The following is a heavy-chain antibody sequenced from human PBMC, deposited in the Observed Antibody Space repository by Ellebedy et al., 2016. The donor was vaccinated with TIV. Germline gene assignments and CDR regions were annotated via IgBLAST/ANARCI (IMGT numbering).Heavy chain of an antibody. J-gene: IGHJ4*02. V-gene: IGHV3-30*07. Sequence: RGRFTISRDNSKNTLYLQMNSLRAEDTAVYYCAREAATDPGLDYWGRGTLVTVSS. CDR3: AREAATDPGLDY. D-gene: IGHD6-25*01.